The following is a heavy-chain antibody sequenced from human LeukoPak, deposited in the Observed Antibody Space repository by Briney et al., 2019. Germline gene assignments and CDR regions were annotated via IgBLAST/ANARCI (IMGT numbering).Heavy chain of an antibody. CDR2: IYTSEST. Sequence: SETLSLTCTVSGGSISSYYWSWIRQPAGEGLEWIGRIYTSESTNYNPSLKSRVTMSVDTSKNQFSLKLSSVTAADTAVYYCARAYRGVDYWGQGTLVTVSS. CDR3: ARAYRGVDY. J-gene: IGHJ4*02. V-gene: IGHV4-4*07. CDR1: GGSISSYY. D-gene: IGHD3-10*01.